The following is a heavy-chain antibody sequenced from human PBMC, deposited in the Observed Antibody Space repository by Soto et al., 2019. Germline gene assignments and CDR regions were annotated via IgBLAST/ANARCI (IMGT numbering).Heavy chain of an antibody. V-gene: IGHV1-24*01. Sequence: VQSGAEVKKPGASVEVSCKVSGDSITEVSKHWVRQSPEKGLEWLGGYDPEKGRRISAQNFKGRLTMTEDTSTDTAYMKLISLETDDTAVYFCATGPPWHYFDVWGQGTLVTVSS. CDR2: YDPEKGRR. CDR1: GDSITEVS. CDR3: ATGPPWHYFDV. J-gene: IGHJ4*02. D-gene: IGHD5-12*01.